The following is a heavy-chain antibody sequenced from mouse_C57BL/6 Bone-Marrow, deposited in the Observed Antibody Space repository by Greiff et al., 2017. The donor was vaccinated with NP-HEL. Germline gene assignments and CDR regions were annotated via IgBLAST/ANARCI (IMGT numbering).Heavy chain of an antibody. V-gene: IGHV1-85*01. J-gene: IGHJ2*01. CDR3: ARCLYGYDTYDFDY. Sequence: QVQLKQSGPELVKPGASVKLSCKASGYTFTSYDINWVKQRPGQGLEWIGWIYTRDGSTKYNEKFKGKATLTVDTSSSTAYMELHSLTSEDSAVYFCARCLYGYDTYDFDYWGQGTTLTVSS. CDR1: GYTFTSYD. CDR2: IYTRDGST. D-gene: IGHD2-2*01.